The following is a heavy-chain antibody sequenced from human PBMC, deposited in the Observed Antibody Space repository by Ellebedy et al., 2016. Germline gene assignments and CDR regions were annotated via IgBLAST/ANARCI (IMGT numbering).Heavy chain of an antibody. D-gene: IGHD1-14*01. Sequence: GSLRLSCAASGFTVSSNYMSWIRQPPGKGLEWIGSIYYSGSTYYNPSLKSRVTISVDTSKNQFSLKLSSVTAADTAVYYCARQGWLTGWFDPWGQGTLVTVSS. CDR2: IYYSGST. CDR1: GFTVSSNY. V-gene: IGHV4-39*01. CDR3: ARQGWLTGWFDP. J-gene: IGHJ5*02.